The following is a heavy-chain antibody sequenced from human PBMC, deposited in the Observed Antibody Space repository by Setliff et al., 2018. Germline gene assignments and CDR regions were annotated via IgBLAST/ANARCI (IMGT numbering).Heavy chain of an antibody. CDR3: ARMSGFLYMDV. V-gene: IGHV4-59*08. CDR1: SDSINNYY. J-gene: IGHJ6*03. Sequence: SETLSLTCTISSDSINNYYWSWIRQPPGKGLEWIGYFYFHGRTTYNPSLKGRASLSIDASKRQFSLKLTSVTAADTAVYYCARMSGFLYMDVWGKGTTVTVSS. D-gene: IGHD3-3*01. CDR2: FYFHGRT.